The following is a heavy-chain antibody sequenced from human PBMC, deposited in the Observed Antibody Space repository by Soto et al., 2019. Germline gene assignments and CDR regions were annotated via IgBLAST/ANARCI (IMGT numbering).Heavy chain of an antibody. CDR2: ISYDGSNK. Sequence: QVQLVESGGGVVQPGRSLRLSCAASGFTFSSYGMHWVRQAPGKGLEWVAVISYDGSNKYYADSVKGRFTISRDNSKNTLYLQMNSLRAEDTAVYYCAKAVVRGWDWFDPWGQGTLVTVSS. J-gene: IGHJ5*02. D-gene: IGHD3-10*01. CDR3: AKAVVRGWDWFDP. V-gene: IGHV3-30*18. CDR1: GFTFSSYG.